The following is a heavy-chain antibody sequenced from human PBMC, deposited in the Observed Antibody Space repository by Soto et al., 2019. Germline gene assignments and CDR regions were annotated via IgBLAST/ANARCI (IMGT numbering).Heavy chain of an antibody. V-gene: IGHV5-10-1*01. D-gene: IGHD3-22*01. CDR1: GYSFTSYW. Sequence: PGESLKISCKGSGYSFTSYWISWVRQMPGKGLEWMGRIDPSDSYTNYSPSFQGHVTISADKSISTAYLQWSSLKASDTAMYYCVRHEYYYDSSGYCCPVFDIWGQGTMVTVSS. CDR3: VRHEYYYDSSGYCCPVFDI. J-gene: IGHJ3*02. CDR2: IDPSDSYT.